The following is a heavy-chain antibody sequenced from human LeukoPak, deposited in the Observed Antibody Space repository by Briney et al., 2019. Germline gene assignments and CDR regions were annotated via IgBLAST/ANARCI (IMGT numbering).Heavy chain of an antibody. V-gene: IGHV3-30*02. CDR3: AKDVWSGYYTYFDH. J-gene: IGHJ4*02. CDR2: IRYDGSNK. D-gene: IGHD3-3*01. CDR1: GFTFSSCG. Sequence: GGSLRLSCAASGFTFSSCGMHWVRQAPGKGLEWVAFIRYDGSNKYYADAVKGRITISRDNSKNTLYPQMNSLRAEDTAVYYCAKDVWSGYYTYFDHWGQGTLVTVSS.